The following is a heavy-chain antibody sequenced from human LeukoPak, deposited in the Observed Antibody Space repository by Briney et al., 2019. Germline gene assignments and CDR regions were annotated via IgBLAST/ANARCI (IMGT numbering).Heavy chain of an antibody. Sequence: GGSLRLSCAASGFTFDDYGMSWVGHAPGKGLEWVSGINWNGGSTGYADSVKGRFTISRDNAKNSLYLQMNSLRAEDTALYYCARRHDSSGYYEPFDYWGQGTLVTVSS. J-gene: IGHJ4*02. CDR2: INWNGGST. CDR3: ARRHDSSGYYEPFDY. V-gene: IGHV3-20*04. D-gene: IGHD3-22*01. CDR1: GFTFDDYG.